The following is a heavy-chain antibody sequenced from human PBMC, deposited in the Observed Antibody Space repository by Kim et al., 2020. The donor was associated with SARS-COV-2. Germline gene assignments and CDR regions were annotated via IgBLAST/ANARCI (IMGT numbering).Heavy chain of an antibody. V-gene: IGHV5-51*01. CDR1: GYSFTSYW. CDR3: ARCGYGDYWGPPGFDY. J-gene: IGHJ4*02. D-gene: IGHD4-17*01. Sequence: GESLKISCKGSGYSFTSYWIGWVRQMPGKGLEWMGIIYPGDSDTRYSPSFQGQVTISADKSISTAYLQWSSLKASDTAMYYCARCGYGDYWGPPGFDYWGQGTLVTVSS. CDR2: IYPGDSDT.